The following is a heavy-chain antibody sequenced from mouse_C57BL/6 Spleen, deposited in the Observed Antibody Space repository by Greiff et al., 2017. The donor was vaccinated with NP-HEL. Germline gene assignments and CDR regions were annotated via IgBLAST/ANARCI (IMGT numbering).Heavy chain of an antibody. J-gene: IGHJ4*01. CDR1: GFTFSDYG. CDR3: ARRDYPDYAMDY. CDR2: ISSGSSTI. Sequence: EVKLVESGGGLVKPGGSLKLSCAASGFTFSDYGMHWVRQAPEKGLEWVAYISSGSSTIYYADTVKGRFTISRDNAKNTLFLQMTSLRSEDTAMYYCARRDYPDYAMDYWGQGTSVTVSS. V-gene: IGHV5-17*01. D-gene: IGHD5-5*01.